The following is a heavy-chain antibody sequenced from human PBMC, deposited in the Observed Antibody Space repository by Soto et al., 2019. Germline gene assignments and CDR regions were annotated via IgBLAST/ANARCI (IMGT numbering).Heavy chain of an antibody. Sequence: PGGSLRLSCAASGFTFSRYSMNWVRQAPGKGLEWVSSISSSSSYTYYADSVKGRFTISRDNAKNSLYLQMNSLGAEDTAVYYCARDRLVAATSAPPYYYFGMDVWGQGTTVTVSS. CDR3: ARDRLVAATSAPPYYYFGMDV. J-gene: IGHJ6*02. D-gene: IGHD2-15*01. CDR2: ISSSSSYT. V-gene: IGHV3-21*01. CDR1: GFTFSRYS.